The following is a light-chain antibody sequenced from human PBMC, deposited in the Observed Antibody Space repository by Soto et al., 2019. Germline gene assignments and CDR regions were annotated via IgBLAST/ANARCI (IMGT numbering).Light chain of an antibody. CDR2: DAS. CDR3: QQRNSWPLT. J-gene: IGKJ4*01. CDR1: QSVSSY. V-gene: IGKV3-11*01. Sequence: EIVLTQSPVTLSLSPGGRATLSCRASQSVSSYLAWYQQKPGQAPRLLIYDASNRATGIPARFSGSGSGTDFTLTISSLEPEDFAVYYCQQRNSWPLTFGGGTKVETK.